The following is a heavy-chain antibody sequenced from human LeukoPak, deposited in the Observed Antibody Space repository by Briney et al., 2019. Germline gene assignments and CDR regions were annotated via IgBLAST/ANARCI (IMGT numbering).Heavy chain of an antibody. D-gene: IGHD1-26*01. CDR2: INHSGST. Sequence: SETLSLTCAVYGGSFSGYYWSWIRQPPGKGLEWIGEINHSGSTNYNPSLKSRVTISVDTSKNQFSLKLSSVTAADTAVYYCARHASELYTLDYWGQGTLVTVSS. CDR1: GGSFSGYY. CDR3: ARHASELYTLDY. J-gene: IGHJ4*02. V-gene: IGHV4-34*01.